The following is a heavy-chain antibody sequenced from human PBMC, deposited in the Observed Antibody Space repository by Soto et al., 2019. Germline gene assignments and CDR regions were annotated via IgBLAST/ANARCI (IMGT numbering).Heavy chain of an antibody. CDR1: GFTFSLSA. Sequence: EVQLLESGGGFVQPGESLRLSCAASGFTFSLSAMSWVRQAPGRGLEWVSSISGGGGSTEYADSVKGRFTISRDNSKDTAHLQMNSLRAEDTAVYYCAKGPEYDILTGCDYWGQGALVTVSS. CDR3: AKGPEYDILTGCDY. V-gene: IGHV3-23*01. D-gene: IGHD3-9*01. J-gene: IGHJ4*02. CDR2: ISGGGGST.